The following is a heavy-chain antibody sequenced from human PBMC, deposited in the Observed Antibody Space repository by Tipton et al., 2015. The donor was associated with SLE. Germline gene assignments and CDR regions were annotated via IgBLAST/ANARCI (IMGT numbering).Heavy chain of an antibody. V-gene: IGHV4-59*02. J-gene: IGHJ4*02. CDR2: RFHDCNI. D-gene: IGHD4-23*01. CDR1: GDSVKSRY. Sequence: TLSLTCTVSGDSVKSRYWIWVRQPAGRGLEWGAYRFHDCNINYNPSLKSRVTMSVDMSKNQFSLNLNSVTAADTAIYYCASSYVGSLRLPYWGQGKLVTVSS. CDR3: ASSYVGSLRLPY.